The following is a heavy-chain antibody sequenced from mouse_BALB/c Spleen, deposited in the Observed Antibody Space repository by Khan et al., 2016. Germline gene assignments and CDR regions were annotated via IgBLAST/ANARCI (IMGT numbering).Heavy chain of an antibody. V-gene: IGHV3-2*02. D-gene: IGHD2-14*01. J-gene: IGHJ3*01. CDR2: ISYSGST. CDR1: GYSITSDYA. Sequence: EVQLQESGPGLVKPSQSLSLTYTVTGYSITSDYAWNWIRQFPGNKLEWMGYISYSGSTSYNPSLKSRISITRDTSKNQFFLQLNSVTTEDTATXYGARNGNRYERTWFAYWGQGTLVTVSA. CDR3: ARNGNRYERTWFAY.